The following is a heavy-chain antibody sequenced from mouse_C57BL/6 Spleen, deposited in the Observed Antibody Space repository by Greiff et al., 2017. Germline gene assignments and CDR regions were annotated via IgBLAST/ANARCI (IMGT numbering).Heavy chain of an antibody. D-gene: IGHD1-1*01. CDR1: GYTFTSYW. CDR2: IDPSDSYT. CDR3: ARVYYYGSSSSMDY. V-gene: IGHV1-69*01. J-gene: IGHJ4*01. Sequence: QVQLQQSGAELVMPGASVKLSCKASGYTFTSYWMHWVKQRPGQGLEWIGEIDPSDSYTNYNQKFKGKSTLTVDKSSSTAYMQLSSLTSEDSAVYYCARVYYYGSSSSMDYWGQGTSVTVSS.